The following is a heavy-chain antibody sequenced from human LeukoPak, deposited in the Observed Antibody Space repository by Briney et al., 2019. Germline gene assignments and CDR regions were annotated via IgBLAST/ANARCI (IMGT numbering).Heavy chain of an antibody. V-gene: IGHV4-39*07. Sequence: SETLSLTCSVSGDSITNTNYYWGWVRQSPEKNLEWIVSMSFNGNIFYNPSLQSRVTISPDTSKNHFSLNLRSVTATDTAIYYCMRLNTYGLYLDYWGQGRLVTVSS. CDR3: MRLNTYGLYLDY. CDR1: GDSITNTNYY. D-gene: IGHD3-10*01. CDR2: MSFNGNI. J-gene: IGHJ4*02.